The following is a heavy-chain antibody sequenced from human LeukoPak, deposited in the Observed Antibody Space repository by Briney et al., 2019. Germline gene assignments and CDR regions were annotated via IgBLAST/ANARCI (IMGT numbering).Heavy chain of an antibody. CDR2: IRFDGSDK. V-gene: IGHV3-30*02. CDR1: GFTFSSYG. CDR3: AKSRLVVTAFDS. D-gene: IGHD4-23*01. J-gene: IGHJ4*02. Sequence: GGSLRLSCTASGFTFSSYGMHWVRQVPGKGLEWVAFIRFDGSDKYYAGSVKGRFTISRDNSKNTLYLQFNSLRAEDTAVYYCAKSRLVVTAFDSWGQGTLLTVSS.